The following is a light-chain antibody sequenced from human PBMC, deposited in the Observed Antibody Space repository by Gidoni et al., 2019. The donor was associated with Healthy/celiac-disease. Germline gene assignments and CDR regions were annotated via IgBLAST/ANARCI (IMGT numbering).Light chain of an antibody. V-gene: IGLV1-40*01. J-gene: IGLJ2*01. CDR1: SSNIGAGYD. CDR2: GNS. CDR3: QSYDSSLSGDVV. Sequence: QSVLTQPPSVSGAPGQRVTISCPGSSSNIGAGYDVHWYQPLPGTAPKLLIYGNSNRPSGVPDRFSGSKSGTSASLAITGLQAEDEADYYCQSYDSSLSGDVVFGGGTKLTVL.